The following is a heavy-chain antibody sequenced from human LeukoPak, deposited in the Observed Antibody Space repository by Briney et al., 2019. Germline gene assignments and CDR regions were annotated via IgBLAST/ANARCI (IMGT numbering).Heavy chain of an antibody. CDR3: ARRDDYGNRYNWFDP. J-gene: IGHJ5*02. CDR1: GGSISSSSYY. CDR2: IYYSGST. V-gene: IGHV4-39*01. Sequence: KPSETLSLTCTVSGGSISSSSYYGGWIRQPPGKGLEWIGSIYYSGSTYYNPSLKSRVTISADTSKNQFSLSLSSVTAADTAVYYCARRDDYGNRYNWFDPWGQGTLVTVSS. D-gene: IGHD4-11*01.